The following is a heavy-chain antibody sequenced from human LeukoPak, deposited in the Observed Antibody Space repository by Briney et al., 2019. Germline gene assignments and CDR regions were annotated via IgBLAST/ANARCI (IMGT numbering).Heavy chain of an antibody. D-gene: IGHD3-9*01. V-gene: IGHV3-23*01. CDR3: AKGALRYFASAYYFDY. CDR1: GFTFSSYG. J-gene: IGHJ4*02. Sequence: PGGSLRLSCVASGFTFSSYGMQWVRQAPGKGLEWVSAISGSGGSTYYADSVKGRFTISRDNSKNTLYLQMNSLRAEDTAVYYCAKGALRYFASAYYFDYWGQGTLVTVSS. CDR2: ISGSGGST.